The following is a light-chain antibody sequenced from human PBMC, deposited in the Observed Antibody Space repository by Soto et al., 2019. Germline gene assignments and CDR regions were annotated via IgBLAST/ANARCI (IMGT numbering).Light chain of an antibody. CDR3: MQALQTVT. V-gene: IGKV2-28*01. Sequence: DIVMTQSPLSLSVTPGEPASISCRSSQSLLESNGRNYVDWYLQKPGQSPQLLLFWSSNRASGVPARFSGSGSGTDFTLKISRVEAEDVGVYYCMQALQTVTFGPG. CDR1: QSLLESNGRNY. CDR2: WSS. J-gene: IGKJ3*01.